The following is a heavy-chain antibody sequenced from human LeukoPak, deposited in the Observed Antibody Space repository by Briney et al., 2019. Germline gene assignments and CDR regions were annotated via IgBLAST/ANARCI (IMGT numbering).Heavy chain of an antibody. D-gene: IGHD4-17*01. Sequence: PGGSLRLSCAASGFTVSSNCMSWVRQAPGKGLEWVSVIYSGGSTYYADSVKGRFTISRDNSKNTLYLQMNSLRAEDTAVYYCARVQTTVTSLGHYYYYYYGMDVWGQGTTVTVSS. CDR2: IYSGGST. CDR3: ARVQTTVTSLGHYYYYYYGMDV. J-gene: IGHJ6*02. V-gene: IGHV3-66*01. CDR1: GFTVSSNC.